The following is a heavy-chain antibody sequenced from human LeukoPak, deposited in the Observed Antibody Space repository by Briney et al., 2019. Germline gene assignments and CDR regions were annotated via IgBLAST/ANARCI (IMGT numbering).Heavy chain of an antibody. Sequence: SETLTLTCTVSGGSISSSSYYWGWIRQPPGKGLEWIGSIYYSGSTYYNPSLKSRVTISVDTSKNQFSLKLSSVTAADTAVYYCARTLRFLEWPDLTGFYRWGQGTLVTVSS. J-gene: IGHJ5*02. CDR2: IYYSGST. CDR1: GGSISSSSYY. CDR3: ARTLRFLEWPDLTGFYR. V-gene: IGHV4-39*01. D-gene: IGHD3-3*01.